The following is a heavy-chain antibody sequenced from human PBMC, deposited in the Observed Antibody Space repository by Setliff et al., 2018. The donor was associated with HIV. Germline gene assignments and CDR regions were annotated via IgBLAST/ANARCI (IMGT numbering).Heavy chain of an antibody. Sequence: SETLSLTCVVYGGSFGGYYWSWIRQPPGKGLEWIGEINHHKHTNYNPSLKSRVTMSVDTSKNQFSLKLSSLTAADTAVYYCARDNSYYYGSGSHYWYGMDVWGQGTTVTVSS. D-gene: IGHD3-10*01. V-gene: IGHV4-34*01. CDR3: ARDNSYYYGSGSHYWYGMDV. CDR2: INHHKHT. J-gene: IGHJ6*01. CDR1: GGSFGGYY.